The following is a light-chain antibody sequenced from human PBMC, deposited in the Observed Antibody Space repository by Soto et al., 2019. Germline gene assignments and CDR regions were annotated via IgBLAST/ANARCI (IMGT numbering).Light chain of an antibody. J-gene: IGLJ3*02. V-gene: IGLV4-60*02. CDR3: ETWDNNSWV. CDR2: VEGSGSF. CDR1: SGHSSYI. Sequence: QSVLTQSPSASASLGSSVKLTCTLSSGHSSYIIAWHQQQPGKAPRFLMKVEGSGSFNKGSGVRDRFSGYRSGADRYLTISNLQFEDEADYYCETWDNNSWVFGGGTKLTVL.